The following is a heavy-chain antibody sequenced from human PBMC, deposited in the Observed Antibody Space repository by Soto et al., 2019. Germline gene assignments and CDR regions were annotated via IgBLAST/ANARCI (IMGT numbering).Heavy chain of an antibody. CDR3: ARGSGSYYYYGMDV. V-gene: IGHV4-30-2*01. Sequence: SETLSLTCAVSGGSISSGGYSWSWIRQPPGKGLEWIGCVYHSGSTYSNPSLKSRVTISVDRSKNQFSLNLSSVTAADTAVYYCARGSGSYYYYGMDVWGQGITVTVSS. CDR1: GGSISSGGYS. J-gene: IGHJ6*02. CDR2: VYHSGST. D-gene: IGHD3-10*01.